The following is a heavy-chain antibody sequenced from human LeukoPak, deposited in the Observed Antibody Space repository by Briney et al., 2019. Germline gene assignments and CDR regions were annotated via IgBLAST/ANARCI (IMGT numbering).Heavy chain of an antibody. J-gene: IGHJ4*02. CDR2: INHSGST. CDR1: GGSFSGYY. Sequence: SETLSLTCAVYGGSFSGYYWSWIRQPPGKGLEWIGEINHSGSTNYNPSLKSRVTISVDTSKNQFSPKLSSVTAADTAVYYCATHSQYYYDSSGFDYWGQGTLVTVSS. V-gene: IGHV4-34*01. D-gene: IGHD3-22*01. CDR3: ATHSQYYYDSSGFDY.